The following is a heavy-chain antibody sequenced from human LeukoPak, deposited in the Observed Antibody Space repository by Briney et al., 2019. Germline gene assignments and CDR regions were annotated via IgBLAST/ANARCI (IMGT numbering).Heavy chain of an antibody. CDR1: GFTFSSYS. V-gene: IGHV3-48*02. CDR3: ARDNSRGYSGDFDY. Sequence: GGSLRLSCAASGFTFSSYSMNWVRQAPGKGLEWVSHISSSSGTIYYADSVKGRFTISRDNAKNSLYLQMNSLRDEDTAVYYCARDNSRGYSGDFDYWGQGTLVTVSS. J-gene: IGHJ4*02. CDR2: ISSSSGTI. D-gene: IGHD5-12*01.